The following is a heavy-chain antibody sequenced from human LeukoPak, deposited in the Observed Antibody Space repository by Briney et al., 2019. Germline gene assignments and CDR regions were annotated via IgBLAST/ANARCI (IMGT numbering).Heavy chain of an antibody. CDR2: ISGSGGST. Sequence: GGSLRLSCAPSGFTFSSYAMSWVRQAPGKGLGWVSAISGSGGSTYYADSVKGRFTISRDNSKNKLYLQMNSLRAEDTAVYYCAKYSPTSTYCGGDCHIDYWGQGTLVTVSS. CDR3: AKYSPTSTYCGGDCHIDY. V-gene: IGHV3-23*01. CDR1: GFTFSSYA. D-gene: IGHD2-21*01. J-gene: IGHJ4*02.